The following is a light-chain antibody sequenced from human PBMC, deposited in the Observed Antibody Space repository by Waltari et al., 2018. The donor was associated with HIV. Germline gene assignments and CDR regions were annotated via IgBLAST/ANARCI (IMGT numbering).Light chain of an antibody. J-gene: IGKJ1*01. CDR3: HQYYSYPQT. V-gene: IGKV4-1*01. CDR2: WAS. Sequence: DIVMTQSPDSLTVSLGERATINCKSSQSVLVNSNVKNNLAWYQPKSGQPPKLLFYWASDRQSGVPARFSASGSGTDFTLTISSLQAEDVALYYCHQYYSYPQTFGQGTKVEIK. CDR1: QSVLVNSNVKNN.